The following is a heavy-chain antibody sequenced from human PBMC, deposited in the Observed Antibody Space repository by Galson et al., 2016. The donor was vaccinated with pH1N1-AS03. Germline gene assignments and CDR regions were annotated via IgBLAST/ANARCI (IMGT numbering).Heavy chain of an antibody. V-gene: IGHV3-21*04. CDR3: ARLRVAINWLDP. Sequence: SLRLSCAASGFTFSKTGMNWVRQAPGKGPEWVSSIDEGGSHPYSADSLQGRFTISRDNTKNSLFLHMNSLRAEDTATYFCARLRVAINWLDPWGQGILVTVSS. CDR2: IDEGGSHP. CDR1: GFTFSKTG. J-gene: IGHJ5*02. D-gene: IGHD2-2*02.